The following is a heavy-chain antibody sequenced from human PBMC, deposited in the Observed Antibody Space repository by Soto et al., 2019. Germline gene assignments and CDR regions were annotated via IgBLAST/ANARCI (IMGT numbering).Heavy chain of an antibody. D-gene: IGHD3-9*01. CDR3: ACDSLTGYYVM. V-gene: IGHV1-18*01. Sequence: GASVKVSCKASGYTFTSYAISWVRQAPGQGLEWMGWISAYNGNTNYAQRFQDRVTMTTDTSTTTAYMELRSLRSDDTAVYFCACDSLTGYYVMWGQGTLVTVSS. J-gene: IGHJ4*02. CDR1: GYTFTSYA. CDR2: ISAYNGNT.